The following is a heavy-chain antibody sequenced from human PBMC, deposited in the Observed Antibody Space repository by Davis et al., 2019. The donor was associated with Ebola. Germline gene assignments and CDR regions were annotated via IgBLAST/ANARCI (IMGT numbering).Heavy chain of an antibody. CDR3: AREWELLDNWFDP. V-gene: IGHV4-4*08. Sequence: SETLSLTCTVSGGSISSYYWSWIRQPPGKGLEWIGYIYYSGSTNYNPSLKSRVTISVDTSKNQFSLKLSSVTAADTAVYYCAREWELLDNWFDPWGQGTLVTVSS. D-gene: IGHD1-26*01. J-gene: IGHJ5*02. CDR1: GGSISSYY. CDR2: IYYSGST.